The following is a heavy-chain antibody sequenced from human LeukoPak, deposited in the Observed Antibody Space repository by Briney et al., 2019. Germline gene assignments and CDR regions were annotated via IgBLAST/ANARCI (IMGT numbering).Heavy chain of an antibody. CDR2: INPIFGKT. CDR1: GCTFSSYA. V-gene: IGHV1-69*06. Sequence: SVKVSCKASGCTFSSYAMSWVRQAPGQGLEWMGGINPIFGKTNYAQKFQGRVTITADTSTSTAYMELISLRAEDTAVYYFSRDRVNSGYDSTGFDYWGQGTLVTVSS. CDR3: SRDRVNSGYDSTGFDY. D-gene: IGHD5-12*01. J-gene: IGHJ4*02.